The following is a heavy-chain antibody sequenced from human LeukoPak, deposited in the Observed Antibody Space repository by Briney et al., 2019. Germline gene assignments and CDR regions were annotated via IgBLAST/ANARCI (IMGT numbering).Heavy chain of an antibody. Sequence: ASVKVSCKASGYTFTGYYMHWVRQAPGQGLEWMGWINPNSGGTNYAQKFQGRVTMTRDTSISTAYMELSRLRSDDTAVYYYARRGIVGATGNYYFDYWGQGTLVTVSS. J-gene: IGHJ4*02. CDR1: GYTFTGYY. D-gene: IGHD1-26*01. V-gene: IGHV1-2*02. CDR3: ARRGIVGATGNYYFDY. CDR2: INPNSGGT.